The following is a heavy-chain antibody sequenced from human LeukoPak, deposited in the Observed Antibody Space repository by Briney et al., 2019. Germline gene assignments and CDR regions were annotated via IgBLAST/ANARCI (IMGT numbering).Heavy chain of an antibody. CDR1: GGSISSYY. CDR3: ARHGPTIAATSFGY. J-gene: IGHJ4*02. V-gene: IGHV4-59*08. CDR2: IYYSGST. D-gene: IGHD6-25*01. Sequence: PSETLSLTCTVSGGSISSYYWSWIRQPPGKGLEWSGYIYYSGSTNYNPSLKSRVTMSVDTSKNQFSLKLSSVTAADTAVYYCARHGPTIAATSFGYWGQGTLVTVSS.